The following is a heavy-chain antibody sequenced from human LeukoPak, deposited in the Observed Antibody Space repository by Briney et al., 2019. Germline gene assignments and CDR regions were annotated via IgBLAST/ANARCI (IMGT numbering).Heavy chain of an antibody. CDR1: GGSIRSSSYY. CDR2: INHSGST. V-gene: IGHV4-39*01. CDR3: ARRRAGLRRDLWFDP. Sequence: SETLSLTCTVSGGSIRSSSYYWGWIRQPPGKGLEWIGEINHSGSTNYNPSLKSRVTISVDTSKNQFSLKLSSVTAADTAVYYCARRRAGLRRDLWFDPWGQGTLVTVSS. D-gene: IGHD2-15*01. J-gene: IGHJ5*02.